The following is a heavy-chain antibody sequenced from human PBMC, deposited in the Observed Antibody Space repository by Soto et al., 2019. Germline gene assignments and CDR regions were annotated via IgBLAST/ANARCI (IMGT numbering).Heavy chain of an antibody. V-gene: IGHV1-18*01. J-gene: IGHJ4*02. Sequence: QVKLVQSGAEVKKPGASVKVSCKASGYTFTSYGISWVRQAPGQGLEWMGWISAYNGNTNDAQKLQGRVTLTTDTYTSTAYMELRSLRSDDTAVYYCARDQGYSYGAFYFDYWGQGNLVTVSS. D-gene: IGHD5-18*01. CDR1: GYTFTSYG. CDR2: ISAYNGNT. CDR3: ARDQGYSYGAFYFDY.